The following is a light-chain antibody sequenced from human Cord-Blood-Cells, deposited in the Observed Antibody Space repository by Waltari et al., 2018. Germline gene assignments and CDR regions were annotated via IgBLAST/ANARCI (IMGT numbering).Light chain of an antibody. CDR1: QSISSY. CDR3: QQSYSTPFT. J-gene: IGKJ3*01. Sequence: SLSASVGDRVTITCRASQSISSYLNWYQQKPGKAPKLLIYAASSLQSGVPSRFSGSGSGTDFTLTISSLQPEDFATYYCQQSYSTPFTFGPGTKVDIK. CDR2: AAS. V-gene: IGKV1-39*01.